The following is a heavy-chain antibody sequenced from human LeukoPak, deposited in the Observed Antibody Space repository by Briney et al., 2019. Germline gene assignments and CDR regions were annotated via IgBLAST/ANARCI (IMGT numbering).Heavy chain of an antibody. V-gene: IGHV4-30-4*01. D-gene: IGHD2-15*01. J-gene: IGHJ5*02. CDR1: GASLSSGDYY. Sequence: SETLSLTCTVSGASLSSGDYYWSWIRQPPGKGLEWIGYIHYSGNSYYNPSLKSRVTTSIDTSKNQFSLKLSSVTAADTAVYYCARPKGRGCNGGTCYTDWFDPWGQGTLVTVSS. CDR3: ARPKGRGCNGGTCYTDWFDP. CDR2: IHYSGNS.